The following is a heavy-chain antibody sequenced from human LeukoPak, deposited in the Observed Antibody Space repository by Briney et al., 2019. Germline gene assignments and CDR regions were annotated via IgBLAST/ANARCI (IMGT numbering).Heavy chain of an antibody. D-gene: IGHD3-22*01. CDR2: ITPTSSYI. CDR1: GFTFSSFS. Sequence: PGGSLRLSCGASGFTFSSFSMNWVRQALGKGLEWVSSITPTSSYIYYADSVRGRFSISRDNAKNSLFLQMDSLSAEDTAVYYCVRLRRSSATGGYYYYYDYWGQGILVTVSS. CDR3: VRLRRSSATGGYYYYYDY. J-gene: IGHJ4*02. V-gene: IGHV3-21*01.